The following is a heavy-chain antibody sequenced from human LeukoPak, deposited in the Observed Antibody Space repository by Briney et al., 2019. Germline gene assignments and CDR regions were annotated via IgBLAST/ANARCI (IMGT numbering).Heavy chain of an antibody. CDR1: GFTFDDCA. V-gene: IGHV3-9*03. CDR2: INWNSGNI. D-gene: IGHD6-6*01. CDR3: VKGAYSSSSSSFEY. J-gene: IGHJ4*02. Sequence: GGSLRLSCAASGFTFDDCAMHWVRQAPGKGLEWVSGINWNSGNIGYADSLKGRSTISRDNAKNSLYLQMNSLRAEDMALYYCVKGAYSSSSSSFEYWGQGTLVTVSS.